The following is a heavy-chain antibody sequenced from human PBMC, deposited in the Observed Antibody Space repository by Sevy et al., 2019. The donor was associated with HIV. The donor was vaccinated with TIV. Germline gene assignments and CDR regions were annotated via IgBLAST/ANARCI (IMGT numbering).Heavy chain of an antibody. CDR1: GFTFNSYS. V-gene: IGHV3-23*01. J-gene: IGHJ4*02. D-gene: IGHD1-20*01. Sequence: GGSLRLSCAASGFTFNSYSMYWVRQAPGKGLEWVSTISGSGGYTYYADSVKGRFTISRDNSKNTVDLQMNSLRAEDTAVYYCTNRGVVIITGFDYWGQGTLVTVSS. CDR3: TNRGVVIITGFDY. CDR2: ISGSGGYT.